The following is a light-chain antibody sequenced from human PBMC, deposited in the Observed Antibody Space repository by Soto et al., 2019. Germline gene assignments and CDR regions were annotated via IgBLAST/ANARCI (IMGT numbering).Light chain of an antibody. V-gene: IGKV4-1*01. CDR1: QSVLFSPNNKNY. J-gene: IGKJ1*01. CDR3: QQYHSAPQT. Sequence: DIVMTQSPDSLAVSLGERATINCKSSQSVLFSPNNKNYLAWYQQKPGQPPKLLIYWASTRESGVPDRFSGSGSGTDFTLTISSLQAEDGAFYYCQQYHSAPQTFGQGTKVESK. CDR2: WAS.